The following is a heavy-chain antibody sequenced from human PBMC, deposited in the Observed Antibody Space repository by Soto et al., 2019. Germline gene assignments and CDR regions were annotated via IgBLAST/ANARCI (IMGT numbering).Heavy chain of an antibody. CDR1: GFTFSNAW. CDR2: IKSKTDGGTT. Sequence: GGSLRLSWAASGFTFSNAWMSWVRQAPGKGLEWVGRIKSKTDGGTTDYAAPVKGRFTISRDDSKNTLYLQMNSLKTEDTAVYYCTTGRAGYCSSTSCSRGYYMDVWGKGTTVTVS. D-gene: IGHD2-2*01. CDR3: TTGRAGYCSSTSCSRGYYMDV. J-gene: IGHJ6*03. V-gene: IGHV3-15*01.